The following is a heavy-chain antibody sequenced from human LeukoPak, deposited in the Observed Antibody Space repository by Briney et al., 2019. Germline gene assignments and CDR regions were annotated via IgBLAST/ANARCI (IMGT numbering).Heavy chain of an antibody. D-gene: IGHD4-23*01. CDR2: ISGSGSST. V-gene: IGHV3-23*01. CDR1: GFTFSSYA. Sequence: GGSLRLSCAASGFTFSSYAMSWVRQAPGKGLEWVSSISGSGSSTYYADSVKGRFTISRDNSKNKNMLYLQMNSLRVEDTAVYYCAKESRVTGIDWGQGTLVTVSS. CDR3: AKESRVTGID. J-gene: IGHJ4*02.